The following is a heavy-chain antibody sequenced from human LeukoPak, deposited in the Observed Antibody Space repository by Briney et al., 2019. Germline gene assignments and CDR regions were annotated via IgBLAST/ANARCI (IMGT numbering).Heavy chain of an antibody. J-gene: IGHJ3*02. CDR1: GFTFSSYA. CDR2: ISGSGGST. CDR3: AKVAIFGVVTPHDAFDI. V-gene: IGHV3-23*01. Sequence: GGSLRLSCAASGFTFSSYAMSWVRQAPGKGLEWVSAISGSGGSTFYADSVKGRFTISRDNSKNTLYLQMNSLRAEDTAVYYCAKVAIFGVVTPHDAFDIWGQGTMVTVSS. D-gene: IGHD3-3*01.